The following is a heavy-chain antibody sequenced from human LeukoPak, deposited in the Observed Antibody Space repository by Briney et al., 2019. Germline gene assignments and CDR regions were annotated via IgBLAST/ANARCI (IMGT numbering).Heavy chain of an antibody. Sequence: PSETLSLTCTVSGGSISSYYWSWIRQPPGKGLEWIGYIYYSGSTNYNPSLKSRVTISVDTSENQFSLKLSSVTAADTAVYYCARAGWFGELAAPFDPWGQGTLVTVSS. CDR1: GGSISSYY. CDR2: IYYSGST. CDR3: ARAGWFGELAAPFDP. V-gene: IGHV4-59*01. J-gene: IGHJ5*02. D-gene: IGHD3-10*01.